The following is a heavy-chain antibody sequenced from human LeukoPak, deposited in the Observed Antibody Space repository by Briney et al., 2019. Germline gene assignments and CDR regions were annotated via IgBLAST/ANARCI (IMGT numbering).Heavy chain of an antibody. J-gene: IGHJ4*02. V-gene: IGHV4-61*01. Sequence: SETLSLTCTVSGGSVSSGSYYWSWIRQPPGKGLEWIGYIYYSGSTNYNPSLKSRVTISVDTSKNQFSLKLSSVTAADTAVYYCARATDSSGYDYWGQGTLVTVSS. D-gene: IGHD3-22*01. CDR1: GGSVSSGSYY. CDR2: IYYSGST. CDR3: ARATDSSGYDY.